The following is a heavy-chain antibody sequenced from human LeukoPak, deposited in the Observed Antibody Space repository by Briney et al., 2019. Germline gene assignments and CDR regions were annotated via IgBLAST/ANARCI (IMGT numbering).Heavy chain of an antibody. D-gene: IGHD2/OR15-2a*01. CDR2: ISGSGDST. CDR1: GFTFSYFA. Sequence: GGSLRLSCAASGFTFSYFAMSWVRQAPGKGLEWVSRISGSGDSTNYADSVKGRFTISRDNAKNSLYLQMNSLRAEDTAVYYCASGQATFDGWGQGTLVTVSS. CDR3: ASGQATFDG. V-gene: IGHV3-21*01. J-gene: IGHJ4*02.